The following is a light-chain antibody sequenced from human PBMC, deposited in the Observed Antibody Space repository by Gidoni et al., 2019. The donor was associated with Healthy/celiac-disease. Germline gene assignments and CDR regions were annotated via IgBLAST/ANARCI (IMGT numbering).Light chain of an antibody. V-gene: IGKV3-20*01. J-gene: IGKJ4*01. CDR2: GAS. CDR3: QQYGSSPALT. CDR1: QSVSSSY. Sequence: ELVLPQSQGTLSLSPGARATLPCRASQSVSSSYLAWYQQKPGQAPRLLIHGASSRAPGIPDRFSGSRSGTDFTLTISRREPEDFAVYYCQQYGSSPALTFGGGTKVEIK.